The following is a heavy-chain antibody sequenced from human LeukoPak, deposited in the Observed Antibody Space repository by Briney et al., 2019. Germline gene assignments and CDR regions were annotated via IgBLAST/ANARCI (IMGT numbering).Heavy chain of an antibody. J-gene: IGHJ4*02. D-gene: IGHD4-23*01. CDR2: ISSNGGST. V-gene: IGHV3-64D*06. Sequence: PGGSLRLSCSASGVTFSSYAMHWVRQAPGKGLEYVSAISSNGGSTYYADSVKGRFTISRDNSKNTLYLQMSSLRAEDTAVYYCVKDVGTTVVTPVDYWGQGTLVTVSS. CDR3: VKDVGTTVVTPVDY. CDR1: GVTFSSYA.